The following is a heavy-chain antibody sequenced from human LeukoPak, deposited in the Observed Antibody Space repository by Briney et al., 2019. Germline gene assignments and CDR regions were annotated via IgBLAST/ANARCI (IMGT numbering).Heavy chain of an antibody. V-gene: IGHV1-18*04. CDR1: GYSFTKYW. CDR2: ISAYNGNT. Sequence: GESLKISCHASGYSFTKYWIGWVRQMPGKGLEWMGWISAYNGNTNYAQKLQGRVTMTTDTSTSTAYMELRSLRSDDTAVYYCARIVGAFGGGPDNWFDPWGQGTLVTVSS. CDR3: ARIVGAFGGGPDNWFDP. D-gene: IGHD1-26*01. J-gene: IGHJ5*02.